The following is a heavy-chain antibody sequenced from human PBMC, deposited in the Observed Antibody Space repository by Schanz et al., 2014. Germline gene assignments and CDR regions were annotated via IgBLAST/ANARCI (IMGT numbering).Heavy chain of an antibody. CDR3: ASSGAGYSSSWDFDY. J-gene: IGHJ4*02. Sequence: QVQLVQSGVEVKKPGSSVKVSCKASGYTFTSYGISGVRQARGQGLEWVGRIIPILGIANYAQKFQGRVTITADKSTFTAYMDVSSLRSEDTAVYFCASSGAGYSSSWDFDYWGQGTLVTVSS. CDR2: IIPILGIA. D-gene: IGHD6-13*01. CDR1: GYTFTSYG. V-gene: IGHV1-69*04.